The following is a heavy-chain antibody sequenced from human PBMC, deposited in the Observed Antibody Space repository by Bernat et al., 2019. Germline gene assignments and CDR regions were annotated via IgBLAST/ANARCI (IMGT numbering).Heavy chain of an antibody. CDR2: IYYSGST. J-gene: IGHJ5*02. CDR1: GCFISNYY. Sequence: QVQLQESGPGLVKPSETLSLTCIISGCFISNYYWNWIRQPPGKGLEWIGYIYYSGSTNYNPSLKSRVTISVDTSKNQFSLKLRSVTAADTAVYYCAKATDILTGGNSFDPWGQGTLVTVSS. V-gene: IGHV4-59*01. CDR3: AKATDILTGGNSFDP. D-gene: IGHD3-9*01.